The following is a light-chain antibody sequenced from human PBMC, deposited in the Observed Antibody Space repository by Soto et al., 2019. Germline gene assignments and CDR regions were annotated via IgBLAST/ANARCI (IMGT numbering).Light chain of an antibody. Sequence: QSALTQPASVSGSPGQSITISCTGTSSDAGNYNLVSWYQQHPGKAPKLMIYEGSKWPSGVSNRFSGSKSGNTASRTISGLQAEDEADYYCSSYADSTTDVFGTGTKLTVL. CDR3: SSYADSTTDV. CDR2: EGS. CDR1: SSDAGNYNL. J-gene: IGLJ1*01. V-gene: IGLV2-23*01.